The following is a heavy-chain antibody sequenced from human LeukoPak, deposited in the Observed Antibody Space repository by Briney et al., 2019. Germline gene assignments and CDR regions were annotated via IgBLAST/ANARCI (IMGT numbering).Heavy chain of an antibody. CDR1: GDSVSSKDGA. J-gene: IGHJ5*01. V-gene: IGHV6-1*01. CDR3: ARDLGTSGWYTFDF. D-gene: IGHD6-19*01. Sequence: SQTLSLTCAISGDSVSSKDGAWNWIRQSPSRGLEWLGRTYYRSKWYDEYADSVKGRVTISPDTSRNQFSLHVYSVTPEDTAVYYCARDLGTSGWYTFDFWGQGTLVTVSS. CDR2: TYYRSKWYD.